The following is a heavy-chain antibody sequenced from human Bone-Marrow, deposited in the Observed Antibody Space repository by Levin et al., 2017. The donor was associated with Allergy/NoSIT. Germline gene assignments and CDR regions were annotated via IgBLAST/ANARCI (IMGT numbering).Heavy chain of an antibody. Sequence: RGESLKISCKGSGYSFTSYWISWVRQMPGKGLEWMGRIDPSDSYTNYSPSFQGHVTISADKSISTAYLQWSSLKASDTAMYYCARHKSLEFPLWLRAIDYWGQGTLVTVSS. D-gene: IGHD3-10*01. V-gene: IGHV5-10-1*01. CDR2: IDPSDSYT. J-gene: IGHJ4*02. CDR1: GYSFTSYW. CDR3: ARHKSLEFPLWLRAIDY.